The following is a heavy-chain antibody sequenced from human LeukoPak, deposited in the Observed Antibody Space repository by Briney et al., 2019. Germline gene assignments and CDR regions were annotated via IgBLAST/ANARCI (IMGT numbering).Heavy chain of an antibody. J-gene: IGHJ4*02. V-gene: IGHV3-23*01. CDR1: GFTFSSYA. Sequence: GGSLRLSCAASGFTFSSYAMSWVRQAPGKGLEWVSAISGSGGSTYYADSVKGRFTISRDNSKNTLYLQMNSLRAEDTAVYYCAKTTIFGVVLRGGYFDYWGQGTLVTVSS. CDR2: ISGSGGST. CDR3: AKTTIFGVVLRGGYFDY. D-gene: IGHD3-3*01.